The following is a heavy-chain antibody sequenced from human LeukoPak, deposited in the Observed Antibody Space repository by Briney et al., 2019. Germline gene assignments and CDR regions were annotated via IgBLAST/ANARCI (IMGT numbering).Heavy chain of an antibody. V-gene: IGHV4-38-2*02. CDR2: IYHSGST. J-gene: IGHJ6*03. D-gene: IGHD1-20*01. CDR1: GYSISSGYY. Sequence: PSETLSLTCTVSGYSISSGYYWGWIRQPPGKGLEWIGSIYHSGSTYYNPSLKSRVTISVDTSKNQFSLKLSSVTAADTAVYYCASSITGTWDYYYYMDVWGKGTTVTVSS. CDR3: ASSITGTWDYYYYMDV.